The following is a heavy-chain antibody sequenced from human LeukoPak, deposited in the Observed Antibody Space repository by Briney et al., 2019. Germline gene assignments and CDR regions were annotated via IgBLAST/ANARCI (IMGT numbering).Heavy chain of an antibody. J-gene: IGHJ4*02. CDR3: AREISNSGYYDY. CDR2: IYPGDSDT. D-gene: IGHD7-27*01. CDR1: GYSFTSYW. Sequence: GESLKISCKGSGYSFTSYWIGWVRQMPGKGLEWMGIIYPGDSDTRYGPSFQGQVTLSADKSISTAYLQWGSLKASDTAVYYCAREISNSGYYDYWGQGTLVTVSS. V-gene: IGHV5-51*01.